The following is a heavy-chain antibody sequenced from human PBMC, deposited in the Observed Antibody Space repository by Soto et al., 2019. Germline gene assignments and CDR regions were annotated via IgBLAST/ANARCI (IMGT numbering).Heavy chain of an antibody. V-gene: IGHV3-21*06. Sequence: GGSLRLSCVGSGFTFSGYSMAWVRQAPGRGLEWVASISSRITNIDYADSVKGRFTISRDNAKNLVSLQMSSLRGEDTALYYCAKFTEPGYSSICYYLEYWGQGTRGTVSS. J-gene: IGHJ4*02. CDR1: GFTFSGYS. CDR3: AKFTEPGYSSICYYLEY. D-gene: IGHD6-25*01. CDR2: ISSRITNI.